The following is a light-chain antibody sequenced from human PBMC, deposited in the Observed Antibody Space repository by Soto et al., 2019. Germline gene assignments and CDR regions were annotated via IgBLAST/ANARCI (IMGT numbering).Light chain of an antibody. CDR2: DAS. V-gene: IGKV1-33*01. CDR1: QDITKY. CDR3: QHYDNLPYT. J-gene: IGKJ2*01. Sequence: DIQMTQSPSSLSASVGGRVTITCQASQDITKYLSWFQQKPGKVPKLLIYDASELETGVTSRFSGSGSGTDFTFTISSLQPEDIATYYCQHYDNLPYTFGQGTKLEMK.